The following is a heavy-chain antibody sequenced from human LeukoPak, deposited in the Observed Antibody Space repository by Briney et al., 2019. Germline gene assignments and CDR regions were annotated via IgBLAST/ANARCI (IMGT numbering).Heavy chain of an antibody. J-gene: IGHJ5*02. V-gene: IGHV3-23*01. CDR2: ISVSGGT. Sequence: PGGSLRLSCVASGFTFSSYAMSWVRQAPGKGPEWVSAISVSGGTYYADSVKGRFTISIDNSKNTLYLQMNSLRAEDTAVYYCAKDGRISTRPGPNWFDPWGQGTLVTVSS. CDR1: GFTFSSYA. CDR3: AKDGRISTRPGPNWFDP. D-gene: IGHD2-15*01.